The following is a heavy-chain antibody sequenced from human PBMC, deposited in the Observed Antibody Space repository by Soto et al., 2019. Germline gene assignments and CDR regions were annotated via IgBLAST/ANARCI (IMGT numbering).Heavy chain of an antibody. J-gene: IGHJ5*02. D-gene: IGHD3-22*01. CDR1: GGSISSYY. CDR3: AREYYYDSSGYYDNWLDP. CDR2: IYYSGST. V-gene: IGHV4-59*01. Sequence: PSETLSLTCTVSGGSISSYYWSWIRQPPGKGLEWIGYIYYSGSTNYNPSLKSRVTISVDTSKNQFSLKLSSVTAADTAVYYCAREYYYDSSGYYDNWLDPWGQGTLVTVSS.